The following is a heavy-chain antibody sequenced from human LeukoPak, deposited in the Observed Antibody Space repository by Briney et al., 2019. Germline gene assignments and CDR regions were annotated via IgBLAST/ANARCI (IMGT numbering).Heavy chain of an antibody. D-gene: IGHD2-2*01. CDR2: IYYRRTL. V-gene: IGHV4-38-2*02. Sequence: SSETLSLTCTVSGYSISSGYDWGWIRQPPGKGLEWIGSIYYRRTLYYNPSLESRVTISVDTSKNQFSLKLSSVTAADTAVYYCARHWKGPAASLYFDLWGRGTLVTVSS. CDR1: GYSISSGYD. J-gene: IGHJ2*01. CDR3: ARHWKGPAASLYFDL.